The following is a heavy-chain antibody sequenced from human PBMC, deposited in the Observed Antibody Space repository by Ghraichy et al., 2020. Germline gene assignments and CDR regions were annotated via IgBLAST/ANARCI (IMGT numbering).Heavy chain of an antibody. CDR1: GFPFIAYA. Sequence: GGSLRLSCAASGFPFIAYAMSWVRQAPGKGLEWVSTISGTDTTTKYTDSVKGRFTISRDNAKNTLYLQMNSLRVEDTAFYFCTALGITLIRGLIITDPFDYWGHGVLVTVSS. J-gene: IGHJ4*01. D-gene: IGHD3-10*01. CDR3: TALGITLIRGLIITDPFDY. CDR2: ISGTDTTT. V-gene: IGHV3-23*01.